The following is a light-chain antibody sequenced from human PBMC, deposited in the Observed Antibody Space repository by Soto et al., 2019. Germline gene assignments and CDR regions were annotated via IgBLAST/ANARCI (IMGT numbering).Light chain of an antibody. CDR3: QQYNKWPLT. V-gene: IGKV3-15*01. Sequence: EIVMTQTPATLSVSPGERATLSCRASQSVSSNLSWYQHKPGQAASLLIHGASTRATGIPARFSGSGYGTEFTLTISSLQSEDFAVYYCQQYNKWPLTFGGGTKVEIK. CDR1: QSVSSN. CDR2: GAS. J-gene: IGKJ4*01.